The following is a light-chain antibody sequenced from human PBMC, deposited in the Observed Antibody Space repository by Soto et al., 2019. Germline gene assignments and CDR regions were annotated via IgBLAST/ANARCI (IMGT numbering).Light chain of an antibody. CDR2: DVT. Sequence: QSALTQPRSVSGSPGQSVTISCTGTSSDIGGFNYVSWYQQHPGKAPKLVIYDVTNRPSGVPDRFSGSKSGNTGSLTISGLHAEDEADYYCCSFAGTNSFAFATGTKVTVL. CDR3: CSFAGTNSFA. V-gene: IGLV2-11*01. J-gene: IGLJ1*01. CDR1: SSDIGGFNY.